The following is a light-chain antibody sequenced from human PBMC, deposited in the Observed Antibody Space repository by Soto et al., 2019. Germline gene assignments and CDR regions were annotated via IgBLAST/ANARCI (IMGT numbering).Light chain of an antibody. CDR2: EGS. CDR3: CSYAGSRV. J-gene: IGLJ3*02. CDR1: SSDVGSYTL. V-gene: IGLV2-23*01. Sequence: QSALTQPASASGSPGQSITISCTGTSSDVGSYTLVSWYQQHPGKAPKLMIYEGSKRPSGVSNRFSGSKSGNTASLTISGIQAEDEADYYCCSYAGSRVFGGGTKLTVL.